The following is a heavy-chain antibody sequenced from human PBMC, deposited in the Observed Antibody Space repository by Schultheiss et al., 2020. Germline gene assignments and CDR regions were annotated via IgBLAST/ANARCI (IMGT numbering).Heavy chain of an antibody. CDR2: ISYDGSNK. Sequence: GGSLRLSCAASGFTFSSYGMHWVRQAPGKGLEWVAVISYDGSNKYYADSVKGRFTISRDNSKNTLYLQMNSLRAEDTAVYYCARGRSITIFGVATPPDYWGQGTLVTVSS. V-gene: IGHV3-30*03. CDR1: GFTFSSYG. D-gene: IGHD3-3*01. CDR3: ARGRSITIFGVATPPDY. J-gene: IGHJ4*02.